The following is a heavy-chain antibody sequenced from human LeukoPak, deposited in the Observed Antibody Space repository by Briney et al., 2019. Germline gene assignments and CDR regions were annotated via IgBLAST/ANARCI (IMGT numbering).Heavy chain of an antibody. CDR2: IYYSGST. D-gene: IGHD5-24*01. V-gene: IGHV4-39*01. CDR3: ARNPHAATIDY. Sequence: PSETLSLTCTVSGGSISSSSYYWGWIRQPPGKGLEWFGSIYYSGSTYYNPSLKSRVTISVDTSKNQFSLELSSVTAADTAVYYCARNPHAATIDYWGQGTLVTVSS. CDR1: GGSISSSSYY. J-gene: IGHJ4*02.